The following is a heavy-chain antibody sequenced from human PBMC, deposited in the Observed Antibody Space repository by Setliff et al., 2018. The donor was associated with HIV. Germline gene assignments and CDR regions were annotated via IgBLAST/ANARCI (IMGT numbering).Heavy chain of an antibody. Sequence: LRLSCAASGFTFSSYSMNWVRQAPGRGLEWVSSISSSSSYIYYADSVKGRFTISRDNAKNSLYLQMNSLRAADTAVYYCAREAPSEPTRYYNFWSGYPDWFDPWVPETLLVTVSS. CDR3: AREAPSEPTRYYNFWSGYPDWFDP. CDR1: GFTFSSYS. J-gene: IGHJ5*02. D-gene: IGHD3-3*01. V-gene: IGHV3-21*04. CDR2: ISSSSSYI.